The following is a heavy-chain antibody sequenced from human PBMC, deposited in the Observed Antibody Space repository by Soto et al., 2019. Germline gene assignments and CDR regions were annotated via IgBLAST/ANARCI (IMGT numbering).Heavy chain of an antibody. D-gene: IGHD3-3*01. J-gene: IGHJ4*02. V-gene: IGHV3-33*01. Sequence: GGSLRLSCAASGFTFSSYGMHWVRQAPGKGLEWVAVIWYDGSNKYYADSVKGRFTISRDNSKNTLYLQMNSLRAEDTAVYYCARERFLEYQYYFDYWGQGTLVTVSS. CDR1: GFTFSSYG. CDR2: IWYDGSNK. CDR3: ARERFLEYQYYFDY.